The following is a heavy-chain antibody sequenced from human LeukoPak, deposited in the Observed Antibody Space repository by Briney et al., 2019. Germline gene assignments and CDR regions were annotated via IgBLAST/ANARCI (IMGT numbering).Heavy chain of an antibody. CDR3: ARDRRSGSYYSYFDY. Sequence: SETLSLTCAVYGGSFSGYYWSWIRQPPGKGPEWIGEINHSGSTYYNPSLKSRVTISVDTSKNQFSLKLSSVTAADTAVYYCARDRRSGSYYSYFDYWGQGTLVTVSS. V-gene: IGHV4-34*01. CDR2: INHSGST. D-gene: IGHD1-26*01. J-gene: IGHJ4*02. CDR1: GGSFSGYY.